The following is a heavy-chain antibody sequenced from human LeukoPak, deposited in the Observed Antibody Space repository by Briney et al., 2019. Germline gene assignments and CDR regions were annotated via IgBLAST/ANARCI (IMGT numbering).Heavy chain of an antibody. CDR3: ARSSVGSGSNFDY. J-gene: IGHJ4*02. D-gene: IGHD3-10*01. Sequence: SETLSLTCTVSGGPITTYYLSWIRQSAGMGLEWIGRIPGSGVITYNPSLKSRVTMSVDTSKNHFSLNLSSVTAADTAVYYCARSSVGSGSNFDYWGQGTLVTVSS. CDR2: IPGSGVI. V-gene: IGHV4-4*07. CDR1: GGPITTYY.